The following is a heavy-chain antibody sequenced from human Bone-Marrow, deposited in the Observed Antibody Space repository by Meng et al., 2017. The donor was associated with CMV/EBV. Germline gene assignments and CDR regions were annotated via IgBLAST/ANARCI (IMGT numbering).Heavy chain of an antibody. J-gene: IGHJ4*02. CDR1: GGTFSSYA. V-gene: IGHV1-69*05. CDR3: NYEERRGGDYFDY. CDR2: IIPIFGTA. D-gene: IGHD1-7*01. Sequence: SVKVSCKASGGTFSSYAISWVRQAPGQGLEWMGGIIPIFGTANYAQKFQGRVTITTDESTSTAYMELSSLRSEDTAVYYGNYEERRGGDYFDYWGQGTLVTVSS.